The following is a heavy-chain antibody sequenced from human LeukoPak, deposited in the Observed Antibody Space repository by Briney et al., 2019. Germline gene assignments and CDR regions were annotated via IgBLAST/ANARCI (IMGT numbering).Heavy chain of an antibody. D-gene: IGHD5-24*01. CDR2: INAGNGNA. V-gene: IGHV1-3*01. J-gene: IGHJ6*02. CDR3: ARSARPEIYHYYGMDV. CDR1: GYTFTDYG. Sequence: ASVKVPCKASGYTFTDYGMHWVRQAPGQRLEWMAWINAGNGNAKYSQKFQGRVTITADESTSTAYMELSSLRSEDTAVYYRARSARPEIYHYYGMDVWGQGTTVTVSS.